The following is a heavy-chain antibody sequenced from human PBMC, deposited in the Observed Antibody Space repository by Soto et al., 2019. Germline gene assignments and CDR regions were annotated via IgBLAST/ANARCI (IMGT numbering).Heavy chain of an antibody. D-gene: IGHD4-17*01. CDR1: GFTFSRHG. CDR3: ARDDDYPDNGFDY. CDR2: ILNDASGH. Sequence: QVQLVESGGGVVQPGTSLRLSCAASGFTFSRHGMHWVRQTPGKGLEWLAVILNDASGHWYADSVKGRFTISRDNFENTLYLQMNGLRLEDTVMYYCARDDDYPDNGFDYWSQGTLVTVSS. J-gene: IGHJ4*02. V-gene: IGHV3-33*01.